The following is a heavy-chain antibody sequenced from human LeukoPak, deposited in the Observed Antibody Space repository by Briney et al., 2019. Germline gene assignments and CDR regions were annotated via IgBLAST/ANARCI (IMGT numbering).Heavy chain of an antibody. Sequence: PSETLSLTCGVYGGSFSGYYWTWVRQAPGKGLEWVSVIYKNAITFHADTVKGRFTISRDNSKNTLYLQMNNLRADDTAVYYCTRSLRVRGVPDYMDVWGKGTTVTVS. J-gene: IGHJ6*03. CDR3: TRSLRVRGVPDYMDV. D-gene: IGHD3-10*01. V-gene: IGHV3-53*01. CDR1: GGSFSGYY. CDR2: IYKNAIT.